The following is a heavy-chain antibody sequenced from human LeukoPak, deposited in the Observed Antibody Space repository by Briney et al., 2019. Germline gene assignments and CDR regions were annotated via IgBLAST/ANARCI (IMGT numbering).Heavy chain of an antibody. CDR1: GYAFSSYG. V-gene: IGHV1-18*01. D-gene: IGHD1-26*01. J-gene: IGHJ6*03. CDR3: ARAGGSYWGHYYYYYMDV. Sequence: VSVKVSCKASGYAFSSYGISWVGQAPGQGREWMGCISAYNGNTIYAQKLQGRVTMTTDTSTSTAYMELRSLRSDDTAVYYCARAGGSYWGHYYYYYMDVRGKGTTVTVSS. CDR2: ISAYNGNT.